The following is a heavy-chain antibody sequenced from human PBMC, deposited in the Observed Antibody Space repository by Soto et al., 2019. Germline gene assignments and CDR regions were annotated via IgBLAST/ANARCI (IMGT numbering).Heavy chain of an antibody. CDR3: ARTPDWGIVLVPAASYNWFDP. D-gene: IGHD2-2*01. V-gene: IGHV4-59*08. CDR2: IYYSAST. Sequence: SETLSLTCTVSGGSISSYYWSWIRQPPGKGLEWIGYIYYSASTNYSPSLKSRVTISVDTSKNQFSLNLSSVTAADTAVYYCARTPDWGIVLVPAASYNWFDPWGQGTLVTVSS. J-gene: IGHJ5*02. CDR1: GGSISSYY.